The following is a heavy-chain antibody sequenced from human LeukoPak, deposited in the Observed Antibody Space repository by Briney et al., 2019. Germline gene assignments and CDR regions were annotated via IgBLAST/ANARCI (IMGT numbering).Heavy chain of an antibody. CDR2: ISSSGSTM. CDR1: GFTFSSYE. D-gene: IGHD3-22*01. CDR3: AREGDSSGYYYFGY. Sequence: GGSLRLSCAASGFTFSSYEMNWVRQAPGKGLEWVSYISSSGSTMYYADSVKGRFTISRDNAKNSLYLQMNSLRAEDTAVYYCAREGDSSGYYYFGYWGQGTLVTVSS. V-gene: IGHV3-48*03. J-gene: IGHJ4*02.